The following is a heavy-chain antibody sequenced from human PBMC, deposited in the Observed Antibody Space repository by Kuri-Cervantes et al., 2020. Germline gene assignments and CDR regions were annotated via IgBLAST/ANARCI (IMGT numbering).Heavy chain of an antibody. D-gene: IGHD3-10*01. CDR1: GGSISSYY. CDR2: IYHSGST. CDR3: ARDPGYYYGSGSLLWGRDYYGMDV. V-gene: IGHV4-59*12. Sequence: SETLSLTCTVSGGSISSYYWSWIRQPPGKGLEWIGEIYHSGSTNYNPSLKSRVTISVDKSKNQFSLKLSSVTAADPAVYYCARDPGYYYGSGSLLWGRDYYGMDVWGQGTTVTVSS. J-gene: IGHJ6*02.